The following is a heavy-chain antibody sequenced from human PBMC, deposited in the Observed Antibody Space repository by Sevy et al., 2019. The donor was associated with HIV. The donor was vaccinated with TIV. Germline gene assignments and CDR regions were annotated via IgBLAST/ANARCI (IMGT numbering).Heavy chain of an antibody. Sequence: SETLSLTCTVSGGSISGTYWTWIRQPAGKGLEWIGTFYSSGNTDYNPSLKSRVTMSVDTSKNQFSLNLSSVTAADTAVYYCARPSYTGSSFWYFDLLGRGTLVTVSS. CDR3: ARPSYTGSSFWYFDL. V-gene: IGHV4-4*07. CDR2: FYSSGNT. CDR1: GGSISGTY. J-gene: IGHJ2*01. D-gene: IGHD1-26*01.